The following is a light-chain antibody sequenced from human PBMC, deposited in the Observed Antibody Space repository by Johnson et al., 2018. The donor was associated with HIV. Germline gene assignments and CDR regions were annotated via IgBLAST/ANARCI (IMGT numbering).Light chain of an antibody. CDR1: NSNIGNNY. J-gene: IGLJ1*01. Sequence: QSVLSQPPSVSAAPVQKVTISCSGSNSNIGNNYVSWYQQLPGAAPKLLIYENNKRPSGIPDRFSGSKSGTSATLGITGLQTGDEADYYCGTWDSRLSAEVYGAGTKVTVL. V-gene: IGLV1-51*02. CDR2: ENN. CDR3: GTWDSRLSAEV.